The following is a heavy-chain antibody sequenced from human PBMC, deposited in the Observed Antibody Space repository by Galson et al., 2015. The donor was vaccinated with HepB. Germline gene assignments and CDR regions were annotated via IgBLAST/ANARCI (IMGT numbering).Heavy chain of an antibody. D-gene: IGHD6-19*01. CDR3: AKSTSGWYELFDY. CDR2: ISWNTGGI. CDR1: GFSFDDYA. Sequence: SLRLSCAASGFSFDDYAMHWVRHAPGKGLEWVSGISWNTGGIGYADSVKGRFTISRDNAKNSLYLQMNSLRAEDTALYYCAKSTSGWYELFDYWGQGTLVTVSS. J-gene: IGHJ4*02. V-gene: IGHV3-9*01.